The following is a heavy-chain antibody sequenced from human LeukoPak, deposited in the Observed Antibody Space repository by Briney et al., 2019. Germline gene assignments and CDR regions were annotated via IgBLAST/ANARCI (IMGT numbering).Heavy chain of an antibody. D-gene: IGHD3-22*01. CDR3: ARDGLPEAYSYDSSGAELDY. CDR1: GFTFSSYW. CDR2: IKQDGSEK. Sequence: GGSLRLSCAASGFTFSSYWMSWVRQAPGKGLEWVANIKQDGSEKYYVDSVKGRFTISRDNAKNSLYLQMNSLRAEDTAVYYCARDGLPEAYSYDSSGAELDYWGQGTLVTVSS. V-gene: IGHV3-7*01. J-gene: IGHJ4*02.